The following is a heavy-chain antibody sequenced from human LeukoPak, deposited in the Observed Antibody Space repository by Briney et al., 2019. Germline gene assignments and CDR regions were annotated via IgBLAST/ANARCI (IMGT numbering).Heavy chain of an antibody. CDR1: GFTFSSYT. V-gene: IGHV3-21*01. Sequence: GGSLRLSCAASGFTFSSYTMNWVRQAPGKGLEWVSSISTSSIYIYYADSVKGRFTISRDNAKNSLYLQMNSLRAEDTAVYYCARGGQLWFGVDYWGQGTLVTVSS. CDR2: ISTSSIYI. D-gene: IGHD3-10*01. J-gene: IGHJ4*02. CDR3: ARGGQLWFGVDY.